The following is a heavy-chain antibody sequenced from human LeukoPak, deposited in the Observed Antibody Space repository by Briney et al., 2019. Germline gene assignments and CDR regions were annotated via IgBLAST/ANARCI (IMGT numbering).Heavy chain of an antibody. CDR1: GGSISSGSYY. Sequence: SSETLSLTRTVSGGSISSGSYYWSWIRQLAGKGLEWIGRIYTSGSTNYNPSLKSRVTTSVDTSKNQFSLKLSSVTAADTAVYYCARYQVAVTHNWFDPWGQGTLITVSS. D-gene: IGHD4-11*01. CDR3: ARYQVAVTHNWFDP. J-gene: IGHJ5*02. V-gene: IGHV4-61*02. CDR2: IYTSGST.